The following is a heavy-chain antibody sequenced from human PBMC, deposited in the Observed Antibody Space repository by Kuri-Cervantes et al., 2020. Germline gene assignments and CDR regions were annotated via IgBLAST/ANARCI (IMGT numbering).Heavy chain of an antibody. CDR3: ARGESGYGRFDP. CDR1: GFTFSGYA. J-gene: IGHJ5*02. D-gene: IGHD3-22*01. Sequence: GGSLRLSCAASGFTFSGYATTWVRQAPGKGLEWVSGIRVSGETTYYVDSVKGRFTISRDNAKNTLYLQMYSLRAEDTAVYYCARGESGYGRFDPWGQGTLVTVSS. CDR2: IRVSGETT. V-gene: IGHV3-23*01.